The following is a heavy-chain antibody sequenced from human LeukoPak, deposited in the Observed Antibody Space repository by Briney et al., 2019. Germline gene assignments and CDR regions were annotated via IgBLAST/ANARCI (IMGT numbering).Heavy chain of an antibody. CDR1: GGTFSSYA. V-gene: IGHV1-69*05. Sequence: SVKISCKASGGTFSSYAISWVRQAPGQGLEWMGGIIPIFDTANYAQKFQGRVTITTDESTSTAYMELSSLRSEDTAVYYCARDPGSGANVRNPWGQGTLVTVSS. J-gene: IGHJ5*02. CDR2: IIPIFDTA. D-gene: IGHD1-1*01. CDR3: ARDPGSGANVRNP.